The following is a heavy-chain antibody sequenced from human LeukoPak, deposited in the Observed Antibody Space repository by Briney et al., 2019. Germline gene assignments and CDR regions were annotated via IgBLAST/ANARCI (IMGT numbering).Heavy chain of an antibody. CDR2: IRYDGSNK. CDR3: AKNGEEQWLVPEYFQH. V-gene: IGHV3-30*02. D-gene: IGHD6-19*01. J-gene: IGHJ1*01. Sequence: SGGSLRLSCAASGFTFSSYGMHWVRQAPGKGLEWVAFIRYDGSNKYYADSVKGRFTISRDNSKNTLYLQMNSLRAEDAAVYYCAKNGEEQWLVPEYFQHWGQGTLVTVSS. CDR1: GFTFSSYG.